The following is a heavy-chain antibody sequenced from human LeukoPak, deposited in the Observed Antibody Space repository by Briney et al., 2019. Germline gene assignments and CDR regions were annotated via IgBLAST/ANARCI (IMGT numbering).Heavy chain of an antibody. CDR2: IYYSGST. J-gene: IGHJ4*02. CDR3: AREGSGSYTYFDY. CDR1: GGSISSYY. V-gene: IGHV4-59*01. D-gene: IGHD3-10*01. Sequence: SETLSLTCTVSGGSISSYYWSWIRQPPGKGLEWIGYIYYSGSTNYNPSLRSRVTISVDTSKNQFSLKLSSVTAADAAVYYCAREGSGSYTYFDYWGQGTLVTVSS.